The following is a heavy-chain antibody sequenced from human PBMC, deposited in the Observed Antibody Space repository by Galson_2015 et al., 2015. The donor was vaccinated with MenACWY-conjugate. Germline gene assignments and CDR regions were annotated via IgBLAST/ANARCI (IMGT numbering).Heavy chain of an antibody. CDR1: SDSISDPIASTTYY. Sequence: SETLSLTCNVSSDSISDPIASTTYYWGWIRQPPGKGLEWIGNVYYSGTTHYSPSLKSRITISVDTSKNQFSLKLTSMTAADTAVYYCARLGGDNYDWDYWGQGTLVTVSS. CDR2: VYYSGTT. D-gene: IGHD3-22*01. J-gene: IGHJ4*02. V-gene: IGHV4-39*07. CDR3: ARLGGDNYDWDY.